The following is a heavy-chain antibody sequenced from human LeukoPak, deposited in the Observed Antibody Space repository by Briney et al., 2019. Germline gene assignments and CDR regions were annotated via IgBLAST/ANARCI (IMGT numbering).Heavy chain of an antibody. CDR2: IKQDGSEK. Sequence: PGGSLRLSCAASGFTFSSYWMSCVRQAPGKGLEWVATIKQDGSEKYYSDSVKGRFTISRDNAKNSLDLQMNSLRAEDTAVFYCARDRGGSSGWNFPFDYWGQGTLLTVSA. CDR1: GFTFSSYW. D-gene: IGHD6-19*01. J-gene: IGHJ4*02. V-gene: IGHV3-7*01. CDR3: ARDRGGSSGWNFPFDY.